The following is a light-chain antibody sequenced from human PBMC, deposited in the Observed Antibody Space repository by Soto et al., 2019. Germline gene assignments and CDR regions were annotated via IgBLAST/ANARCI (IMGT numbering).Light chain of an antibody. Sequence: DIQMTQSPSTLSASVGDRVTITCRASQSISSWLAWYQQKPGTAPRLLIFKTSSLEGGVPSRFSGSGSGTEFTLTISSLQPDDFATYYCKQYNSYPYTFGQGTKLEIK. CDR3: KQYNSYPYT. CDR2: KTS. J-gene: IGKJ2*01. V-gene: IGKV1-5*03. CDR1: QSISSW.